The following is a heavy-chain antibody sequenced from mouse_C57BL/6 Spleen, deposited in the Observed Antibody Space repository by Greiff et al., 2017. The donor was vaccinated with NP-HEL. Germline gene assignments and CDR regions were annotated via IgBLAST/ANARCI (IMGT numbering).Heavy chain of an antibody. CDR2: IDPETGGT. J-gene: IGHJ1*03. Sequence: VQLQQSGAELVRPGASVTLSCKASGYTFTDYEMHWVKQTPVHGLEWIGAIDPETGGTAYNQKFKGKAILTADKSSSPAYMELRSLTSEDSAVYYCRGTTVVEDWYFDVWGTGTTVTVSS. D-gene: IGHD1-1*01. CDR3: RGTTVVEDWYFDV. CDR1: GYTFTDYE. V-gene: IGHV1-15*01.